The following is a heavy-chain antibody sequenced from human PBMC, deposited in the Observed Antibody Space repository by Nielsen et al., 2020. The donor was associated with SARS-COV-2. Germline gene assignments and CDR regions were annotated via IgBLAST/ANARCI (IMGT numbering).Heavy chain of an antibody. Sequence: GGSLRLSCTGSGFTFGDYPINWFRQAPGKGLEWVGFIRKKASDGTPEYAASVRGRFIISRDDSKSIAYLQMNSLKTEDTAVYYCARDYDSLREPNWFDPWGQGTLVTVSS. V-gene: IGHV3-49*03. CDR1: GFTFGDYP. D-gene: IGHD3-3*01. J-gene: IGHJ5*02. CDR3: ARDYDSLREPNWFDP. CDR2: IRKKASDGTP.